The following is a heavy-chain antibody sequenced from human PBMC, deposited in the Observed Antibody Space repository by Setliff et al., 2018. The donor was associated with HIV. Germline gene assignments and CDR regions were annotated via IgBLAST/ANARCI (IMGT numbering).Heavy chain of an antibody. CDR1: GGSISTGGYY. CDR2: LYYSGTT. CDR3: ARDRVAGRNWGSHYFDS. D-gene: IGHD7-27*01. Sequence: PSETLSLTCAVSGGSISTGGYYWSWIRQNPGRGLEWLGYLYYSGTTYYNPSLKSRVTISVDTSKNQFSLKLTSMTAADTAMYYCARDRVAGRNWGSHYFDSWGQGMLVTVSS. V-gene: IGHV4-31*11. J-gene: IGHJ4*02.